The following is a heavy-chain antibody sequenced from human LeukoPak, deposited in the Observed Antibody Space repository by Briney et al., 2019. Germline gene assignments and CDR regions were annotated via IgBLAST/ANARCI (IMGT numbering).Heavy chain of an antibody. CDR3: AKDPRVGSSAAEYFDH. Sequence: GGSLRLSCAASGFTFSSYAMSWVRQPPGKGLEWFSSISASGGGTFFADSVKGRFTISRDDSKNTLYLQVSSLRADDTAVYYCAKDPRVGSSAAEYFDHCGQGTLVTVSS. V-gene: IGHV3-23*01. CDR1: GFTFSSYA. CDR2: ISASGGGT. D-gene: IGHD1-26*01. J-gene: IGHJ1*01.